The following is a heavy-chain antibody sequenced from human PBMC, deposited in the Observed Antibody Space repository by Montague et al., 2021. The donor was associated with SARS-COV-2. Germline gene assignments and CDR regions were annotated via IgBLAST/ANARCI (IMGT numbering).Heavy chain of an antibody. V-gene: IGHV4-34*01. CDR3: ARGVPGY. CDR1: GGSFSGYN. J-gene: IGHJ4*02. D-gene: IGHD4/OR15-4a*01. Sequence: SETLSLTCAVYGGSFSGYNWGWVRQSPGKGLEWLGQINDSGGTKYNPSLKSRVTISLDTSKNQFSLKLSSVTAADTAVYYCARGVPGYWGQGTLVTVSS. CDR2: INDSGGT.